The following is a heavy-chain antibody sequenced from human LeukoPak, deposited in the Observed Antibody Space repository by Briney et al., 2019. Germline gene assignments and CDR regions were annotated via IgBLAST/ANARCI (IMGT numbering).Heavy chain of an antibody. Sequence: TSETLSFTCAVYGESFSGYYWSWIRQPPGKGLEWIGEINHSGSTNYNPSLKSRVTISVDTSKNYFSLKLSSVTAADTAVYYCAREYPKGGSYRFDPWGQGTLVTVSS. CDR2: INHSGST. J-gene: IGHJ5*02. V-gene: IGHV4-34*01. CDR1: GESFSGYY. D-gene: IGHD1-26*01. CDR3: AREYPKGGSYRFDP.